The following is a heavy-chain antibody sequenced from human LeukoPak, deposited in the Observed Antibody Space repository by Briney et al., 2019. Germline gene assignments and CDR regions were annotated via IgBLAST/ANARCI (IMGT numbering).Heavy chain of an antibody. D-gene: IGHD5-24*01. J-gene: IGHJ4*02. CDR1: GFTFSSYE. V-gene: IGHV3-48*03. CDR3: ASRTRRDGYSYFDY. Sequence: GGSLRLSCAASGFTFSSYEMNWVRQAPGKGLEWVSYISSSGGTIYYADSVKGRFTISRDNAKNSLYLQMNSLRAEDTAVYYCASRTRRDGYSYFDYWGQGTLVTVSS. CDR2: ISSSGGTI.